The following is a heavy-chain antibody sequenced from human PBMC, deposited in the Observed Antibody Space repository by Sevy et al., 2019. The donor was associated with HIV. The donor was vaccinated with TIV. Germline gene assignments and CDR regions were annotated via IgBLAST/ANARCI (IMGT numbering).Heavy chain of an antibody. Sequence: GGSLRLSCAASGLTFDDYAMHWVRQPPGKGLEWVSGISWNSGNIAYAYSVKGRFTISRDNAKDSLYLQMNSLRDEDTALYYCVKDRYYDTSGYSYYYFDLWGRGTLVTVSS. CDR1: GLTFDDYA. D-gene: IGHD3-22*01. CDR3: VKDRYYDTSGYSYYYFDL. CDR2: ISWNSGNI. J-gene: IGHJ2*01. V-gene: IGHV3-9*01.